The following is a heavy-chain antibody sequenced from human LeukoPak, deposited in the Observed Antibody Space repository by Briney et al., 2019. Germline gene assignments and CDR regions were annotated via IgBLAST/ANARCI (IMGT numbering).Heavy chain of an antibody. V-gene: IGHV1-18*01. D-gene: IGHD2-15*01. CDR3: ARDSRVVVAAKFDY. Sequence: ASVKVSCKASGYTFTSYGISWVRQAPGQGLEWMGWISAYNGNTNYAQKLQGRVTMTTDTSTSTAYMELRSLRSEDTAVYYCARDSRVVVAAKFDYWGQGTLVTVSS. J-gene: IGHJ4*02. CDR2: ISAYNGNT. CDR1: GYTFTSYG.